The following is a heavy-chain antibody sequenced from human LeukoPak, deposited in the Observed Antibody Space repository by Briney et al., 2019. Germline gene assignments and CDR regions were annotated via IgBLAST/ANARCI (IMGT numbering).Heavy chain of an antibody. CDR2: IYPGDSGT. J-gene: IGHJ6*02. CDR1: GYSFTSYW. Sequence: GESLKISCKGSGYSFTSYWIGWVRQMPGKGLEWMGIIYPGDSGTRYSPSFQGQVTISADKSISTAYLQWSSLKASDTAMYYCARHAAAGYCSSTSCWDYYYGMDVWGQGTTVTVSS. D-gene: IGHD2-2*01. CDR3: ARHAAAGYCSSTSCWDYYYGMDV. V-gene: IGHV5-51*01.